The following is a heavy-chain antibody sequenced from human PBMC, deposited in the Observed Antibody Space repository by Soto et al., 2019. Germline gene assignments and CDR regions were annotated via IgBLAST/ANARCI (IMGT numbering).Heavy chain of an antibody. CDR2: ITVSGGHT. V-gene: IGHV3-23*01. D-gene: IGHD3-22*01. CDR1: GFSFNNYA. CDR3: AKSRYYDSSGPGAFDV. Sequence: GGSLRLSCAASGFSFNNYAMTWVRQAPGKGLEWVSSITVSGGHTYAADSVKGRFTVSRDNSKNTVYLQMNSLRADDTAMYFCAKSRYYDSSGPGAFDVWGQGTMVTVSS. J-gene: IGHJ3*01.